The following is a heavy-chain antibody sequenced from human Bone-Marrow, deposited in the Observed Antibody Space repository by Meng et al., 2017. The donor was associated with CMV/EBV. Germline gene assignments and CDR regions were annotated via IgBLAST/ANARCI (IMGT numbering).Heavy chain of an antibody. J-gene: IGHJ5*02. CDR2: INPSGGST. CDR3: ARVLGPYNWFDP. Sequence: KASGYTFTSYYMHWVRQAPGQGLEWMGIINPSGGSTSYAQKFQGRVTMTRDTSTSTVYMELSSLRSEDTAVYYCARVLGPYNWFDPWGQGTLVTVSS. V-gene: IGHV1-46*01. CDR1: GYTFTSYY.